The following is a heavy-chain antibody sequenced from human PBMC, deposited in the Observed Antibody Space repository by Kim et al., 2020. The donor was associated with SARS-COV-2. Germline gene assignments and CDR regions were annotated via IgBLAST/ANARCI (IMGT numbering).Heavy chain of an antibody. D-gene: IGHD2-2*01. CDR2: GSA. Sequence: GSANYHPSLKRRVTISVDTSKNQFSLKLSSVTAADTAVYYCARAAGYQDYWGQGTLVTVSS. V-gene: IGHV4-34*01. CDR3: ARAAGYQDY. J-gene: IGHJ4*02.